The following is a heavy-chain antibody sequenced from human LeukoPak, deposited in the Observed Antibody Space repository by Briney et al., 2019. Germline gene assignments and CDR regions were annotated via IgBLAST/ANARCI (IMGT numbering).Heavy chain of an antibody. D-gene: IGHD3-22*01. V-gene: IGHV3-7*01. CDR3: ARVGYYYHY. J-gene: IGHJ4*02. Sequence: GGSLRLSCAASGFTFSSYWMSWVRQTPGKGLESVATIKQEGSEKDFVDSVKGRFTISRDNAKNSLYLQMNSLRAEDTALYYCARVGYYYHYWGQGTLVTVSS. CDR2: IKQEGSEK. CDR1: GFTFSSYW.